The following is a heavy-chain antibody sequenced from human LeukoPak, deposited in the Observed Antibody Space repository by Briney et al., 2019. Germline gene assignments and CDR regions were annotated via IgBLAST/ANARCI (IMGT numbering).Heavy chain of an antibody. CDR3: ARDRHSYGFTLAA. V-gene: IGHV3-30*03. D-gene: IGHD5-18*01. J-gene: IGHJ5*02. CDR2: ISYDGNAK. Sequence: GGSLRLSCEASGFTFSGYCMHWVRQSPGKGLEWVAVISYDGNAKAFADSVKGRFIISRDNPKNTLFLQMNSLRPEDTGLYYCARDRHSYGFTLAAWGQGTPVIVSS. CDR1: GFTFSGYC.